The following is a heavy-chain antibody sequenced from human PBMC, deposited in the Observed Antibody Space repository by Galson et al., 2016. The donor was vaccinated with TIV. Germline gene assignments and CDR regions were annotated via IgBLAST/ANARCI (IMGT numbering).Heavy chain of an antibody. V-gene: IGHV2-70*04. CDR2: IDWDGGS. CDR3: ARTPLILGGAFDI. CDR1: GFSLSTSGVR. Sequence: PALVKPTQTLTLTCTLSGFSLSTSGVRVSWIRQPPGKALEWLARIDWDGGSFYSTSLRTRLTISKDTSKNQVVLTMTNMDPVDTALYYCARTPLILGGAFDIWGQGTMVTVSS. D-gene: IGHD3-16*01. J-gene: IGHJ3*02.